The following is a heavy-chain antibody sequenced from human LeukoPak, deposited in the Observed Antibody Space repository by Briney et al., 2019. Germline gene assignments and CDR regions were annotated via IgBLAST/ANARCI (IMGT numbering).Heavy chain of an antibody. CDR1: GGSISSYY. CDR2: IYTSGST. D-gene: IGHD3-3*01. V-gene: IGHV4-4*07. CDR3: ARVLRDSITIFGVAVLGDAFDI. Sequence: SETLSLTYTVSGGSISSYYWSWIRQPAGKGLEWIGRIYTSGSTNYNPSLKSRVTMSVDTSKNQFSLKLSSVTAADTAVYYCARVLRDSITIFGVAVLGDAFDIWGQGTMVTVSS. J-gene: IGHJ3*02.